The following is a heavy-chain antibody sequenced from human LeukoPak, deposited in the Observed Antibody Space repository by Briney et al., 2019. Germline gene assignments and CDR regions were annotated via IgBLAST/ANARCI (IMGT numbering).Heavy chain of an antibody. CDR1: GGSISSGGYY. Sequence: PSETLSLTCTVSGGSISSGGYYWSWIRQHPGKGLEWIGYIYYSGSTYYSPSLKSRVTISVDTSKNQFSLKLSSVTAADTAVYYCARVCKLLWFGEVDYWGQGTLVTVSS. J-gene: IGHJ4*02. V-gene: IGHV4-31*03. CDR3: ARVCKLLWFGEVDY. CDR2: IYYSGST. D-gene: IGHD3-10*01.